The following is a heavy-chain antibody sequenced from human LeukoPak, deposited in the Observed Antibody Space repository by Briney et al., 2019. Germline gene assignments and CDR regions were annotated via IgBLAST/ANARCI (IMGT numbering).Heavy chain of an antibody. CDR1: GFTFSSYD. Sequence: GGSLRLSCAACGFTFSSYDMHWVRQATGKGLEWVSAIGTAGDTYYPGSVKGRFTISRENAKNSLYLQMNSLRAGDTAVYYCARSPGSGSQVDYWGQGTLVTVSS. CDR3: ARSPGSGSQVDY. J-gene: IGHJ4*02. CDR2: IGTAGDT. V-gene: IGHV3-13*01. D-gene: IGHD3-10*01.